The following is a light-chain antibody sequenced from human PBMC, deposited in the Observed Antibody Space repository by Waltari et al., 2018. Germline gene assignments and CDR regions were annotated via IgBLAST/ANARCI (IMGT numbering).Light chain of an antibody. CDR2: KAS. CDR3: QQYSSYPWT. Sequence: DIQMTQSPFTLSASVGDRVTITCRASQSVNGWLAWYQQKPGKAPKLLLYKASSLETGVPSRFSGSESGTEFSLTISSLQPDDSATYYCQQYSSYPWTFGQGTEVEIK. J-gene: IGKJ1*01. V-gene: IGKV1-5*03. CDR1: QSVNGW.